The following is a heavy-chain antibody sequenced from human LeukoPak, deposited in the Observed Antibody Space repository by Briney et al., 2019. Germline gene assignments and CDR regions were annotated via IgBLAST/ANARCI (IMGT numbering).Heavy chain of an antibody. CDR3: ARDKIQLRYFDWLLPTQPEGYYYGMDV. J-gene: IGHJ6*02. D-gene: IGHD3-9*01. CDR2: IKQDGSEK. V-gene: IGHV3-7*01. Sequence: PGGSLRLSCAASGFTFSSYWMSWVRQAPGKGLEWVANIKQDGSEKYYVDSVKGRFTISRDNAKNSLYLQMNSLRAEDTAVYYCARDKIQLRYFDWLLPTQPEGYYYGMDVWGQGTTVTVSS. CDR1: GFTFSSYW.